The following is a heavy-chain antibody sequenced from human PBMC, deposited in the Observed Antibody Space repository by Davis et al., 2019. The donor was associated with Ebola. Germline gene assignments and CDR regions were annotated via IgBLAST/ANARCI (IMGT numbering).Heavy chain of an antibody. V-gene: IGHV4-61*01. CDR3: ARVVIAIFGVPQPDYFDY. CDR2: IYYSGST. D-gene: IGHD3-3*01. J-gene: IGHJ4*02. CDR1: GGSVSSGSYY. Sequence: PSETLSLTCTVSGGSVSSGSYYWSWIRQPPGKGLEWIGYIYYSGSTNYNPSLKSRVTISVDTSKNQFSLKLSSVTAADTAVYYCARVVIAIFGVPQPDYFDYWGQGTLVTVSS.